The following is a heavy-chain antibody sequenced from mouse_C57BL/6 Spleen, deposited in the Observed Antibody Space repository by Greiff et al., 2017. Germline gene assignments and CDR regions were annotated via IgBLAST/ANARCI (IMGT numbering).Heavy chain of an antibody. Sequence: QVQLQQPGAELVMPGASVKLSCKASGYTFTSYWMHWVKQRPGQGLEWIGEIDPSDSYTNYNQKFKGKSTLTVDKSSSTAYMQLSSLTSEDSAVYYCARGGTGVATRGNAMDYWGQGTSVTVSS. CDR2: IDPSDSYT. D-gene: IGHD1-1*01. V-gene: IGHV1-69*01. CDR3: ARGGTGVATRGNAMDY. CDR1: GYTFTSYW. J-gene: IGHJ4*01.